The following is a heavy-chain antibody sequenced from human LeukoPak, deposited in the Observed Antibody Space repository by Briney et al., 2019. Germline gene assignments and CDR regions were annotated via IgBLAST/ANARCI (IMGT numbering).Heavy chain of an antibody. J-gene: IGHJ4*02. V-gene: IGHV3-23*01. Sequence: GGSLRLSCAASGFTFSSYGMHWVRQAPGKGLEWVSAISGSGGSTYYADSVKGRFTISRDNSKNTLYLQMNSLRAEDTAVYYCAKDAPVNIVVVPAANSWGQGTLVTVSS. CDR1: GFTFSSYG. D-gene: IGHD2-2*01. CDR3: AKDAPVNIVVVPAANS. CDR2: ISGSGGST.